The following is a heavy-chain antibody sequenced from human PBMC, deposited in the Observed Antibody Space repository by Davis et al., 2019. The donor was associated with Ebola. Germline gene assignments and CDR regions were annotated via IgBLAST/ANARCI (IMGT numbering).Heavy chain of an antibody. CDR1: GVSINNYY. V-gene: IGHV4-4*07. Sequence: SETLSLTCTVSGVSINNYYWSWIRQSAGKGLEWIGRIYTSGSTKYNPSLKSRVTMSVDTPKSQFSLKLTSVTAADTAVYWCARDPQSGDYGGELQHWGQGTLVTVSS. CDR2: IYTSGST. CDR3: ARDPQSGDYGGELQH. D-gene: IGHD4-17*01. J-gene: IGHJ1*01.